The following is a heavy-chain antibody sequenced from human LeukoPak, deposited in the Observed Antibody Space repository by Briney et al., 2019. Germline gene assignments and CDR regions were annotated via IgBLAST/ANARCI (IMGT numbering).Heavy chain of an antibody. CDR1: VYTFTGYY. V-gene: IGHV1-2*02. J-gene: IGHJ4*02. CDR2: IYPNSGAT. CDR3: GTLLSNGPFDY. Sequence: GASVKVSCKASVYTFTGYYMHWVRQAPGQGLEWMGWIYPNSGATKYAQKFQGRVTMTRDTSISTAYMELSGLRSDDTAVYYCGTLLSNGPFDYWGQGSLVTVSS.